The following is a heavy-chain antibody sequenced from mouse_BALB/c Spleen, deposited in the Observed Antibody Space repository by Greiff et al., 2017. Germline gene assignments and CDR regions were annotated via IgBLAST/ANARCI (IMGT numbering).Heavy chain of an antibody. Sequence: QVQLQQSGPGLVAPSQSLSITCTVSGFSLTSYGVSWVRQPPGKGLEWLGVIWGDGSTNYHSALISRLSISKENSKSQVYLKLNSLQTDDTATYYCAKKGTATNYYAMDYWGQGTSVTVSS. J-gene: IGHJ4*01. CDR2: IWGDGST. CDR3: AKKGTATNYYAMDY. CDR1: GFSLTSYG. V-gene: IGHV2-3*01. D-gene: IGHD1-2*01.